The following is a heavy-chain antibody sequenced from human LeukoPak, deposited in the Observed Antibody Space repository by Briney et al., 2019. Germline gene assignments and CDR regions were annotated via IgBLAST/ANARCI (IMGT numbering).Heavy chain of an antibody. CDR2: ISGSGGST. J-gene: IGHJ4*02. D-gene: IGHD3-10*01. Sequence: GGSLRLSCAASGFTFSSYAMSWVRQAPEKGLEWVSAISGSGGSTYYADSVKGRFTISRDNSKNTLYLQMNSLRAEDTAVYYCAKDTNLSGWFGEGDYWGQGTLVTVSS. CDR1: GFTFSSYA. CDR3: AKDTNLSGWFGEGDY. V-gene: IGHV3-23*01.